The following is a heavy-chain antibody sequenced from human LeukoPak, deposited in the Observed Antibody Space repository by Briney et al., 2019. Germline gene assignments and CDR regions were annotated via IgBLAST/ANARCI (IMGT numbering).Heavy chain of an antibody. J-gene: IGHJ4*02. CDR3: AKDLALRAAAGSFDY. CDR2: INSDGSST. V-gene: IGHV3-74*01. CDR1: GFTFSTHS. Sequence: GGSLRLSCTASGFTFSTHSLHWVRQAPGKGPVWVSRINSDGSSTRYADSVKGRFTISRDNSKNTLYLQMNSLRAEDTAVYYCAKDLALRAAAGSFDYWGQGTLVTVSS. D-gene: IGHD6-13*01.